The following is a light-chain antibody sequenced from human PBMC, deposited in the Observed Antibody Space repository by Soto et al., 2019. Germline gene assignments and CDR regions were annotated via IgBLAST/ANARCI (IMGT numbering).Light chain of an antibody. Sequence: DIHMTQSPCTLSASVGDRGTITCRASHSISIWLAWYQQKPRKAPNVLIYKTSSLETGVPSRFSGSGSGTEFTLTISGLQPDDFATYYFHHWHDYSWTFGQGTKVEVK. V-gene: IGKV1-5*03. CDR2: KTS. CDR1: HSISIW. J-gene: IGKJ1*01. CDR3: HHWHDYSWT.